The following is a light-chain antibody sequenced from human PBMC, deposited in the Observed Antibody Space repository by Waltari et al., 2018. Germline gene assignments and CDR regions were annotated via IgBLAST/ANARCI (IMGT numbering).Light chain of an antibody. V-gene: IGKV3-20*01. J-gene: IGKJ4*01. CDR3: QQYDGSSVT. CDR1: QTISGSW. Sequence: EIVLTQSPGTLSLSPGERATLSCRAGQTISGSWLTWYQQKPGQAPRIVIYGAPIRATAIPDRFSGSGSGTDFTLTISRLEPEDFAVYYCQQYDGSSVTFGGGTKVEIK. CDR2: GAP.